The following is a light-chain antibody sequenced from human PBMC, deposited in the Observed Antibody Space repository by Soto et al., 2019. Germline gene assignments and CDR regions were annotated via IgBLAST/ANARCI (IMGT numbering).Light chain of an antibody. CDR1: QSVSNNY. Sequence: EIVLTQSPGRLCLSRGQRATLSCRASQSVSNNYLAWYQQKPGQSPSLLIYGASNRDTGIPDRFSGSGSGTDFPLNISRMEPEDFAVYYCQQYGRSGTVGPGTQVEIK. V-gene: IGKV3-20*01. J-gene: IGKJ4*02. CDR3: QQYGRSGT. CDR2: GAS.